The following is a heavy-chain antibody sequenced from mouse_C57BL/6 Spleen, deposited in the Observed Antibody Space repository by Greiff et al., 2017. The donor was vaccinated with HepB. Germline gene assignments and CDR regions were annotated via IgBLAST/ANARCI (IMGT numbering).Heavy chain of an antibody. V-gene: IGHV1-26*01. J-gene: IGHJ3*01. Sequence: VQLQQSGPELVKPGASVKISCKASGYTFTDYYINWVKQSHGKSLEWIGDINPNNGGTSYNQKFKGKATLTVDKSSSTAYMELRSLTSEDSAVYYCAPGVAYWGQGTLVTVSA. CDR3: APGVAY. D-gene: IGHD4-1*01. CDR1: GYTFTDYY. CDR2: INPNNGGT.